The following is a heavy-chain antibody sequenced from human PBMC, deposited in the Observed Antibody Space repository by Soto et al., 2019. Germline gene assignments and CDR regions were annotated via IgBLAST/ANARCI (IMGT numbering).Heavy chain of an antibody. V-gene: IGHV3-48*02. J-gene: IGHJ6*02. Sequence: GGSLRLSCTPSGFIFSDYIMNWVRQAPGKGLEWISYITTTSITMYYADSVKGRFTISRDNAKNSLYLQMNSLRDEDTAVYYCARDSSGRQYYGMDVWGQGPTVTVYS. CDR2: ITTTSITM. CDR3: ARDSSGRQYYGMDV. CDR1: GFIFSDYI. D-gene: IGHD3-22*01.